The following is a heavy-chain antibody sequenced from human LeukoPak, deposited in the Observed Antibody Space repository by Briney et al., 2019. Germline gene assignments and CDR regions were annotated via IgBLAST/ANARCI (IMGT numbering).Heavy chain of an antibody. Sequence: GGSLRLSCAASGFTFSSYSMNWVRQAPGKGLEWVSSISGSGGSTYYADSVKGRLTISRDNSKNTLYLQMNSLRAEDTAVYYCAKAVNGYSSGWYHYYFDYWGQGTLVTVSS. CDR3: AKAVNGYSSGWYHYYFDY. J-gene: IGHJ4*02. CDR2: ISGSGGST. CDR1: GFTFSSYS. D-gene: IGHD6-19*01. V-gene: IGHV3-23*01.